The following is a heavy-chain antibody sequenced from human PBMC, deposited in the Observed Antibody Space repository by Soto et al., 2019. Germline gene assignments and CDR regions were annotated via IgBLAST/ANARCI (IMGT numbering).Heavy chain of an antibody. CDR3: ARGDYYGRDWFDP. V-gene: IGHV3-21*01. Sequence: EVQLVESGGGLVKPGGSLRLSCAASGFTFSSYSMNWVRQAPGKGLEWVSSISSSSSYIYYADSVKGRFTISRDNAKNSLYLQMNSLRAEDTAVYYCARGDYYGRDWFDPGGQGTLVTVSS. D-gene: IGHD3-10*01. J-gene: IGHJ5*02. CDR2: ISSSSSYI. CDR1: GFTFSSYS.